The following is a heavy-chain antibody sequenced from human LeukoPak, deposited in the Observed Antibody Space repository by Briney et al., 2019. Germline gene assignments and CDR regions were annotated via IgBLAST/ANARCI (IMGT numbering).Heavy chain of an antibody. D-gene: IGHD6-13*01. CDR2: ISAYNGNT. CDR1: GYTFTSYG. CDR3: ARTPEGSSWYAASPRYFDY. Sequence: ASVKVSCKASGYTFTSYGISWVRQAPGQGLEGMGWISAYNGNTNYAQKLQGRVTMTTDTSTSTAYMELRSLRSDDTAVYYCARTPEGSSWYAASPRYFDYWGQGTLVTVSS. J-gene: IGHJ4*02. V-gene: IGHV1-18*01.